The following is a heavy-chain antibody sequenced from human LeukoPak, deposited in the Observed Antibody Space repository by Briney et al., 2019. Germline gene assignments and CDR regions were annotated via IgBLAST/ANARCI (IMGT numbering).Heavy chain of an antibody. Sequence: SETLSLTCAVYGGSFSGYYWSCIRPPPGKGLEWCGEINHSGSTNYNPSLKSRVTISVATSKNQFSLKLSSVTAADTAVYYCARESGNIAAAGSFDYWGQGTLVTVSS. CDR2: INHSGST. CDR1: GGSFSGYY. D-gene: IGHD6-13*01. CDR3: ARESGNIAAAGSFDY. V-gene: IGHV4-34*01. J-gene: IGHJ4*02.